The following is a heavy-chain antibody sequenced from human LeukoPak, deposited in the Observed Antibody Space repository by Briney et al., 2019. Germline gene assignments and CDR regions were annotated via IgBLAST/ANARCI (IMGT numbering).Heavy chain of an antibody. Sequence: PSETLSLTCTVSGNSFGDYYWGWIRQPPGKGLEWIGSIYYSGSTYHNPSLKSRVTISVDTSKNQFSLKLSSVTAADTAVYYCARHLAGHFGGFYFDYWGQGTLVTVSS. V-gene: IGHV4-38-2*02. D-gene: IGHD2-21*01. CDR1: GNSFGDYY. CDR2: IYYSGST. CDR3: ARHLAGHFGGFYFDY. J-gene: IGHJ4*02.